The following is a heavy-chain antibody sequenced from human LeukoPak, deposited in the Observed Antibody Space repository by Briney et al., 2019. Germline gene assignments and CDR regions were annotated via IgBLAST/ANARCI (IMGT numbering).Heavy chain of an antibody. CDR3: ARAQPDDFWSGYPNWFDP. D-gene: IGHD3-3*01. CDR2: IYYSGST. Sequence: SETLSLTCTVSGGSISSHYWSWIRQPPGKGLEWIGYIYYSGSTNYNPSLKSRVTISVDPSKNQSSLKLSSVTAADTAVYYCARAQPDDFWSGYPNWFDPWGQGTLVTVSS. CDR1: GGSISSHY. J-gene: IGHJ5*02. V-gene: IGHV4-59*11.